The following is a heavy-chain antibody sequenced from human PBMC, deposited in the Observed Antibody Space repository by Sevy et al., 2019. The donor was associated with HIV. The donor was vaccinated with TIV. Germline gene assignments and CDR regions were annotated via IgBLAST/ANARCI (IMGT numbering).Heavy chain of an antibody. V-gene: IGHV3-30*03. D-gene: IGHD2-21*01. CDR3: ARAGPLGDLDHFDR. Sequence: GGSLRLSCAASGFTFKTYGMHWVRQAPGKGLEWVALLSSDSTNKYYADSVKGRFTISRDNSKNSLFLQMNSLRAEDTAVYYCARAGPLGDLDHFDRWGQGTLVTVSS. J-gene: IGHJ4*02. CDR1: GFTFKTYG. CDR2: LSSDSTNK.